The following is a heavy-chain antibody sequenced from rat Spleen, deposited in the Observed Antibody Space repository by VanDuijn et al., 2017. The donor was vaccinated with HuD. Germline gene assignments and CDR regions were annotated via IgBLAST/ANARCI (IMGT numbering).Heavy chain of an antibody. CDR3: ARPSYGYPFAY. V-gene: IGHV5-7*01. Sequence: EVQLVESGGGLVQSGRSLKLSCAASGFTFSDYNMAWVRQAPKKGLEWVATIDYDGTGTYYRDSVKGRFTISRDNAKSTLYLQMDSLRSEDTATYYCARPSYGYPFAYWGQGTLVTVSS. D-gene: IGHD1-7*01. J-gene: IGHJ3*01. CDR1: GFTFSDYN. CDR2: IDYDGTGT.